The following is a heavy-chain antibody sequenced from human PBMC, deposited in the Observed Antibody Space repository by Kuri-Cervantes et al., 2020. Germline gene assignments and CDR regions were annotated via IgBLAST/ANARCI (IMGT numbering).Heavy chain of an antibody. V-gene: IGHV4-61*02. D-gene: IGHD3-16*01. CDR3: ARGRTGVWGTKYYFDY. CDR2: IYTSGST. Sequence: SETLSLTCTVSGGSISSGSYYWSWIRQPAGKGLEWIGRIYTSGSTYYNPSLKSRVTISVDTSKNQFSLKLSSVTAADTAVYYCARGRTGVWGTKYYFDYWGQGTLVTVSS. CDR1: GGSISSGSYY. J-gene: IGHJ4*02.